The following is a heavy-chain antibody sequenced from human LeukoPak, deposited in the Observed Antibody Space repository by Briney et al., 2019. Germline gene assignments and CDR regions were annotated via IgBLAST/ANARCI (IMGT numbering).Heavy chain of an antibody. J-gene: IGHJ4*02. V-gene: IGHV3-23*01. CDR1: GFTFNNYA. Sequence: GGSLRLSCAASGFTFNNYAMYWVRQSPGKGLEWVSAISVGGVNTYYADSMKGRFAISRDKCKNTLFLQMNGLRAGARAVYYCANRGGWLGPPTDYWGQGTLVTVSS. CDR3: ANRGGWLGPPTDY. CDR2: ISVGGVNT. D-gene: IGHD6-19*01.